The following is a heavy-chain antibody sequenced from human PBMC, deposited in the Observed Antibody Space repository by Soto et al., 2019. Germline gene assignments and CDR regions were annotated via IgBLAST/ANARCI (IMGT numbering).Heavy chain of an antibody. CDR2: ISSSSSYI. CDR1: GFTFSSYS. CDR3: ARVVNYCSSTSCYNHYYYGMDV. V-gene: IGHV3-21*01. D-gene: IGHD2-2*02. J-gene: IGHJ6*02. Sequence: PGGSLRLSCAASGFTFSSYSMNWVRQAPGKGLEWVSSISSSSSYIYYADSVKGRFTISRDNAKNSLYLQMNSLRAEDTAGYYCARVVNYCSSTSCYNHYYYGMDVWGQGTTVTVSS.